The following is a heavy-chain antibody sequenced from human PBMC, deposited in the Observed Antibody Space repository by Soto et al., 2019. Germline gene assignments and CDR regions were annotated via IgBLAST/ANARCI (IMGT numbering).Heavy chain of an antibody. V-gene: IGHV3-23*01. CDR1: GGSISSSGYY. J-gene: IGHJ4*02. Sequence: ETLSLTCTVSGGSISSSGYYWGWIRQAPGKGLEWVSCISNGGERTYYADSVKGRFTISRDNSKNTLFLQPNSLRAEDTAVYYCAKDSRRSSGWWYFDYWGQGTVVTVSS. D-gene: IGHD6-19*01. CDR2: ISNGGERT. CDR3: AKDSRRSSGWWYFDY.